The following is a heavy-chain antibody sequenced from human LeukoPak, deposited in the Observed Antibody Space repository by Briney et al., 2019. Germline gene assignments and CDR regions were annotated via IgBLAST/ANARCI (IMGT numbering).Heavy chain of an antibody. CDR1: GFTFSSYW. CDR3: AREATIFGVVEGAFDI. D-gene: IGHD3-3*01. V-gene: IGHV3-7*01. J-gene: IGHJ3*02. CDR2: IKQDGSEK. Sequence: PGGSLRLSCAASGFTFSSYWMSWVRQAPGKGREWVANIKQDGSEKCYVDSVKGRFTISRDNAKNSLYLQMNSLRAEDTAVYYCAREATIFGVVEGAFDIWGQGTMVTVSS.